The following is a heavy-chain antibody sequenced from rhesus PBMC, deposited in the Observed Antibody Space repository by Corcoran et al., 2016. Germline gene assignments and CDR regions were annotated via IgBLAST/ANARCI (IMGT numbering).Heavy chain of an antibody. CDR3: ARDLNSNPFDY. CDR1: GGSLSSNY. J-gene: IGHJ4*01. Sequence: QVQLQESGPGLVKPSETLSLTCAVSGGSLSSNYWSWIRPAPGKGLEWIGRIYGSGGSTDYNPSLKSRVTISTDTSKNQFSLKLSSVTAADTAVYYCARDLNSNPFDYWGQGVLVTVSS. CDR2: IYGSGGST. V-gene: IGHV4-160*01. D-gene: IGHD4-23*01.